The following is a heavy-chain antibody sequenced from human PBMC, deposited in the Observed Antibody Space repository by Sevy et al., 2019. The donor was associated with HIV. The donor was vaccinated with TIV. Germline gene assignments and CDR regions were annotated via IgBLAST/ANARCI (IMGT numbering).Heavy chain of an antibody. V-gene: IGHV3-21*01. Sequence: GGSLRLSCAASGFTFSTYSMNWVRQGPGKGLEWVSSISSSSNYIYYAGSVKGRLTFSRDNAKNSVYLQMNSLRAEDTAVYYCARDQKGQYSAYDGAGYYGMDVWGQGTTVTVSS. CDR2: ISSSSNYI. D-gene: IGHD5-12*01. J-gene: IGHJ6*02. CDR3: ARDQKGQYSAYDGAGYYGMDV. CDR1: GFTFSTYS.